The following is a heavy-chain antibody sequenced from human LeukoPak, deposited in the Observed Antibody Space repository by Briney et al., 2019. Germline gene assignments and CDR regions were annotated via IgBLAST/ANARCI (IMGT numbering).Heavy chain of an antibody. CDR1: GFTFSSYG. D-gene: IGHD2-15*01. CDR2: ITATSSST. CDR3: AKGVEVAAVWVYYFDY. V-gene: IGHV3-23*01. Sequence: GGSLRLSCAASGFTFSSYGMSWVRQAPGKGLEWVSAITATSSSTHDADSVQGRFTISRDNSKNTLYLQMNSLRPEDTAIYYCAKGVEVAAVWVYYFDYWGQGTLVTVSS. J-gene: IGHJ4*02.